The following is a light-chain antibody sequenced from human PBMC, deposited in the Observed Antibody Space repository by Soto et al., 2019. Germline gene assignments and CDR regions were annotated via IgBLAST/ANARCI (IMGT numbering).Light chain of an antibody. CDR3: CSYAGSYSLV. CDR1: SSDVGGYNY. CDR2: DVS. J-gene: IGLJ3*02. V-gene: IGLV2-11*01. Sequence: QPVLTQPRSVSGSPGQSVTISCTGTSSDVGGYNYVSWYQQHPGKAPKLMIYDVSKRPSGVPDRFSGSKSGNTASLTISGIQAEDEADYYCCSYAGSYSLVFGGGTKLTVL.